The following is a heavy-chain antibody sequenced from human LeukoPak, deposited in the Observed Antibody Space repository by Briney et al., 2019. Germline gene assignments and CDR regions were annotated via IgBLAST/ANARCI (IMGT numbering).Heavy chain of an antibody. CDR2: ISWNSGSI. CDR3: AKGGLFYDFWSGYYPPRWFDP. V-gene: IGHV3-9*01. Sequence: GGSLRLSCAASGFTFDDYAMHWVRQAPGKGLEWVSGISWNSGSIGYADSVKGRFTISRDNAKNSLYLQMNSLRAEDTALYYCAKGGLFYDFWSGYYPPRWFDPWGQGTLVTVSS. J-gene: IGHJ5*02. D-gene: IGHD3-3*01. CDR1: GFTFDDYA.